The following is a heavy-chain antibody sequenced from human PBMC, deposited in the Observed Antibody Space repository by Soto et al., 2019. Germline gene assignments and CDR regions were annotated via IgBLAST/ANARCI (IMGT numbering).Heavy chain of an antibody. CDR1: GFTFRTYT. Sequence: GSLRLSCISSGFTFRTYTMNWVRQAPGKGLEWVSGIRGFSPYTFYAESVKGRFTISRDNAKNSLYLQMDSLRAEDTAVYYCARDRGYDAHDYYYNAMDVWGQGTTGTVSS. J-gene: IGHJ6*02. D-gene: IGHD3-10*01. V-gene: IGHV3-21*01. CDR2: IRGFSPYT. CDR3: ARDRGYDAHDYYYNAMDV.